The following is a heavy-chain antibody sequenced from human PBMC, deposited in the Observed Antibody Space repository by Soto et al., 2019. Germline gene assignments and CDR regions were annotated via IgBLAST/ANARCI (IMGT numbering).Heavy chain of an antibody. CDR2: IYWDNDK. CDR3: ARSLWFGELH. CDR1: GFSLSTTGVG. Sequence: QITLKESGPTLVKPTQTLTLTCSFSGFSLSTTGVGVGWIRQSPGKALEWLAIIYWDNDKRYSPSLKSRVTITKDTSKNPVVLTVTNMGPVDTGTYYCARSLWFGELHWGQGALVTVSS. J-gene: IGHJ4*02. D-gene: IGHD3-10*01. V-gene: IGHV2-5*02.